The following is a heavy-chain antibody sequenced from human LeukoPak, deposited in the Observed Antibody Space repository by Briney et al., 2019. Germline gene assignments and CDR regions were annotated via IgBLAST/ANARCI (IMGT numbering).Heavy chain of an antibody. V-gene: IGHV3-23*01. CDR3: AKDTASSWWYFDL. Sequence: GGSLRLSCAASGFTFSDYGMSWVRQAPGKGLEWVSALSGSGDDTYYADSVKGRFTISRDNSKNTLYLQMNSLRAEDTAVYYCAKDTASSWWYFDLWGRGTLVTVSS. CDR1: GFTFSDYG. D-gene: IGHD5-18*01. J-gene: IGHJ2*01. CDR2: LSGSGDDT.